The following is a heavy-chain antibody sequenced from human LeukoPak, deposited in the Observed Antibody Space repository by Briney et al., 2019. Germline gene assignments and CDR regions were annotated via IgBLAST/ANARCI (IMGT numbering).Heavy chain of an antibody. V-gene: IGHV3-53*01. CDR2: IYTGGST. CDR1: GFTVSSNY. CDR3: ARERGSGNYYKGGFDV. Sequence: GGSLRLSCAASGFTVSSNYMSWVRQAPGKGLEWVSLIYTGGSTYYADSVKGRFTISRDSSKNTLYLQMNSLRAADTAVYYCARERGSGNYYKGGFDVWGQGTMVTVSS. J-gene: IGHJ3*01. D-gene: IGHD3-10*01.